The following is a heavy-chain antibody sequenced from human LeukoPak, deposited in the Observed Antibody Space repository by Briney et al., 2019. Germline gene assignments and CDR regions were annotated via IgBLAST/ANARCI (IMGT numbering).Heavy chain of an antibody. D-gene: IGHD3-22*01. J-gene: IGHJ4*02. Sequence: GXSLRLSCAASGFTFSSYAMSWVRQAPGKGLEWVSAISGSGGSTYYADSVKGRFTISRDNSKNTLYLQMNSLRAEDTAVYYCAKQGSGIVVVPFDYWGQGTLVTVSS. CDR2: ISGSGGST. CDR1: GFTFSSYA. CDR3: AKQGSGIVVVPFDY. V-gene: IGHV3-23*01.